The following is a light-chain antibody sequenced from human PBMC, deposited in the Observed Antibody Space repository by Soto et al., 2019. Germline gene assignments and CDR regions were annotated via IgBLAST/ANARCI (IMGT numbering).Light chain of an antibody. CDR3: QQANSFPLT. J-gene: IGKJ4*01. CDR1: QGISSL. CDR2: AAS. Sequence: DIQMTQSPSSVSASVGDRVTITCRASQGISSLLAWYQQKPGKAPNLLIHAASSLQSGVPSRFGGSGSGTDFTLTISSLQPEDFATYYCQQANSFPLTFGGGTKVEIK. V-gene: IGKV1-12*01.